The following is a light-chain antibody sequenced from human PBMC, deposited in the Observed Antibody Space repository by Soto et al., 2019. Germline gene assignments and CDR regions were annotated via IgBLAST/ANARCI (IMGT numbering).Light chain of an antibody. CDR3: QQYSSDST. V-gene: IGKV1-5*03. CDR1: QSINNW. J-gene: IGKJ1*01. CDR2: RAS. Sequence: DIRMTQSPSTLSASVGDRVTITCRASQSINNWLAWYQQKPGKAPKLLIYRASSLENGVPSRLSGRESGTEFIFTITCLQPDDFATYYGQQYSSDSTFGQGTKVEIK.